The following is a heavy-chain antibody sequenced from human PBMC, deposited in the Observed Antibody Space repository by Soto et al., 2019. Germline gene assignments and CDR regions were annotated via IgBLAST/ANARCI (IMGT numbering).Heavy chain of an antibody. Sequence: QVQLQQWGAGLLKPSETLSLTCAVYGGSFSGYYWSWIRQPPGKGLEWIGEINHSGSTNYNPSLKSRVTISVDTSKNQFSLKLSSVTAADTAVYYCARGPMVRGVSTLYYFDYWGQGTLVTVSS. CDR1: GGSFSGYY. CDR2: INHSGST. D-gene: IGHD3-10*01. CDR3: ARGPMVRGVSTLYYFDY. J-gene: IGHJ4*02. V-gene: IGHV4-34*01.